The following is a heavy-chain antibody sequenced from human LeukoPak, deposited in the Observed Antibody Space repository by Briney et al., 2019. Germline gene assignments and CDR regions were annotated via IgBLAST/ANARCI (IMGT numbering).Heavy chain of an antibody. V-gene: IGHV3-23*01. J-gene: IGHJ6*03. CDR3: ARGHSIEPYYYYYYMDV. CDR2: ISGSDGST. CDR1: GFTFSSYG. D-gene: IGHD4-11*01. Sequence: PGGSLRLSCAASGFTFSSYGMSWVRQAPGKGLEWVSAISGSDGSTYYADSVKGRFTISRDNSKNTLYLQMNSLRAEDTAVYYCARGHSIEPYYYYYYMDVWGKGTTVTVSS.